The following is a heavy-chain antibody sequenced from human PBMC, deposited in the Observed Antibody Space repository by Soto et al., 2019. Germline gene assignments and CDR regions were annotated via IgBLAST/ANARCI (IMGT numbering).Heavy chain of an antibody. CDR1: GLTVSSYD. CDR2: LGAGGDT. V-gene: IGHV3-13*01. J-gene: IGHJ4*02. Sequence: EVQLVESGGGLVQPGWSLRLACAASGLTVSSYDMHWVRHVTGKGLEWVSTLGAGGDTYFPDSVKGRFTISRDHAKNSLYLQMNNLGAGDTAVYYCARGTMVRGTLDPGISGPLDYWGQGTLVAVSS. CDR3: ARGTMVRGTLDPGISGPLDY. D-gene: IGHD3-10*01.